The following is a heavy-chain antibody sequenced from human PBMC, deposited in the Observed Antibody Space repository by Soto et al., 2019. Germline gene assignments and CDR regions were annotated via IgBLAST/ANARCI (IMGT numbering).Heavy chain of an antibody. CDR3: ARGGVVVVAATQSFDY. V-gene: IGHV3-48*01. D-gene: IGHD2-15*01. Sequence: GGSLRLSCAASGFTFSSYSMNWVRQAPGKGLEWVSYFSSSSSTIYYADSVKGRFTISRDNAKNSLYLQMNSLRAEDTAVYYCARGGVVVVAATQSFDYWGQGTLVTVPQ. J-gene: IGHJ4*02. CDR2: FSSSSSTI. CDR1: GFTFSSYS.